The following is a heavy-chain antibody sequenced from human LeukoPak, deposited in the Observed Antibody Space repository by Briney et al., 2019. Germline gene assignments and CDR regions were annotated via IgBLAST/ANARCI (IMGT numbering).Heavy chain of an antibody. CDR3: ATSVATPLGTFDY. CDR2: IYSSATT. CDR1: GFTFSSYG. V-gene: IGHV3-53*01. J-gene: IGHJ4*02. D-gene: IGHD5-12*01. Sequence: GGSLRLSCAASGFTFSSYGMHWVRQAPGKGLEWVSAIYSSATTYYTDSVRGRFTISRDNSKNTLYLQMNSLRAEDTAVYYCATSVATPLGTFDYWGQGTLVTVSS.